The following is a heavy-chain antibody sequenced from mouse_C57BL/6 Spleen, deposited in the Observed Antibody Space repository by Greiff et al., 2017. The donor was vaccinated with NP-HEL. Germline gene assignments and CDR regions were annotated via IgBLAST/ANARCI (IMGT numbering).Heavy chain of an antibody. V-gene: IGHV3-6*01. CDR1: GYSITSGYY. D-gene: IGHD4-1*01. CDR2: ISYDGSN. Sequence: ESGPGLVKPSQSLSLTCSVTGYSITSGYYWNWIRQFPGNKLEWMGYISYDGSNNYNPSLKNRISITRDTSKNQFFLKLNSVTTEDTATYYCARDLGRYWYFDVWGTGTTVTVSS. J-gene: IGHJ1*03. CDR3: ARDLGRYWYFDV.